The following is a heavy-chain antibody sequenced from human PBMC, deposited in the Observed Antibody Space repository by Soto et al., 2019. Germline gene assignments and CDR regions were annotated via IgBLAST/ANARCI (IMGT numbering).Heavy chain of an antibody. CDR1: NYTFTSYG. V-gene: IGHV1-18*01. CDR2: ISAYNGNT. Sequence: ASVKVSCKASNYTFTSYGLSWVRQAPGQGLEWMGWISAYNGNTNYAQKLQGRVTMTRNTSISTAYMELSSLRSEDTAVYYCARDLCDYWGQGTPVTVSS. J-gene: IGHJ4*02. CDR3: ARDLCDY.